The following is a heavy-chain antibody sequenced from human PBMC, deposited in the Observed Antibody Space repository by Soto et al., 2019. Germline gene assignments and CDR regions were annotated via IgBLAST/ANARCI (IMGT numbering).Heavy chain of an antibody. CDR1: GFAFDSYW. CDR2: IDYEGTVT. Sequence: EVQLVESGGGLVQSGGSLRLACAASGFAFDSYWMHWVRQVPGESPVWVSRIDYEGTVTTYADSVKGRFTISRDNAKNTLYLQMNNLRADDTAVYYCTRGPRPSSAGTGAYWGQGTLVTVSS. CDR3: TRGPRPSSAGTGAY. D-gene: IGHD6-13*01. J-gene: IGHJ4*02. V-gene: IGHV3-74*01.